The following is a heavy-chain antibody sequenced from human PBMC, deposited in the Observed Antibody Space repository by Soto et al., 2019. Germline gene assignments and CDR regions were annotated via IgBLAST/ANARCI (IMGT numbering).Heavy chain of an antibody. V-gene: IGHV1-69*13. CDR1: GGTFSSYA. J-gene: IGHJ4*02. CDR3: AREGSGSYYFDY. Sequence: SVKVSCKASGGTFSSYAISWVRQAPGQGLEWXXXXXXXXGTANYAQKFQGRVTITADESTSTAYMELSSLRSEDTAVYYCAREGSGSYYFDYWGQGTLVTVSS. D-gene: IGHD1-26*01. CDR2: XXXXXGTA.